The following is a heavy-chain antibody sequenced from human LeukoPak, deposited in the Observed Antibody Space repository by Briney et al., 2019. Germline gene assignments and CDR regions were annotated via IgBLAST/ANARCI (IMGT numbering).Heavy chain of an antibody. CDR2: INHSGST. D-gene: IGHD1-26*01. Sequence: SETLSLTCAVYGGSFSGYYWTWIRQPPGKGLEWIGEINHSGSTNYNPSLKSRVTISVDTSKNQFSLKLSSVTAADTAVYYCARVYGAFDYWGQGTLVTVSS. J-gene: IGHJ4*02. V-gene: IGHV4-34*01. CDR3: ARVYGAFDY. CDR1: GGSFSGYY.